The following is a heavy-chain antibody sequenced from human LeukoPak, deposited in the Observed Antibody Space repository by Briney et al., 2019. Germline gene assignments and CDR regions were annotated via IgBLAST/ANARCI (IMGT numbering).Heavy chain of an antibody. CDR1: GFTFSSYG. CDR2: ISGSGGST. J-gene: IGHJ6*04. V-gene: IGHV3-23*01. CDR3: AELGITMIGGV. Sequence: PGGTLRLSCAASGFTFSSYGMSWVRQAPGKGLEWVSAISGSGGSTYYADSVKGRFTISRDSAKNSLYLQMNSLRAEDTAVYYCAELGITMIGGVWGKGTTVTISS. D-gene: IGHD3-10*02.